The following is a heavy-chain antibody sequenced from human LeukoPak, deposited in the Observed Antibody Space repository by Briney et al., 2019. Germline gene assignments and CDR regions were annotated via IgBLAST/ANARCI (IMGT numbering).Heavy chain of an antibody. V-gene: IGHV3-21*01. D-gene: IGHD6-13*01. J-gene: IGHJ4*02. CDR1: GFTFSSYS. Sequence: GGSLRLSCAASGFTFSSYSMNWVRQAPGKGLEWVSSISSSSSYIYYADSVKGRFTISRDNAKNSLYLQMNSLRAEDTAVYYCARVTPGIAAAGTNYWGQGTLVTVSS. CDR3: ARVTPGIAAAGTNY. CDR2: ISSSSSYI.